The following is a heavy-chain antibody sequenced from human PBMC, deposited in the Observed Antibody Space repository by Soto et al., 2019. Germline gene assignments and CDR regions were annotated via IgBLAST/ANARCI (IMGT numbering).Heavy chain of an antibody. CDR2: IIPIFGTA. D-gene: IGHD6-13*01. CDR3: ARGILLLGIAAAGDYYYYGMDV. V-gene: IGHV1-69*13. Sequence: SVKVSCKASGGTFSSYAISWVRQAPGQGLEWMGGIIPIFGTANYAQKFQGRVTITADESTSTAYMELSSLRSEDTAVYYCARGILLLGIAAAGDYYYYGMDVWGQGTTVTVSS. CDR1: GGTFSSYA. J-gene: IGHJ6*02.